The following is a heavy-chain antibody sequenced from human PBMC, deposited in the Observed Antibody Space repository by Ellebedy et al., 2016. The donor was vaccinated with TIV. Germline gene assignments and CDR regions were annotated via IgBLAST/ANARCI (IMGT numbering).Heavy chain of an antibody. CDR2: ISYDGSNK. CDR3: ARDGGSGSYYFDY. D-gene: IGHD1-26*01. CDR1: GFTFSSYA. Sequence: GESLKISXAASGFTFSSYAMHWVRQAPGKGLEWVAVISYDGSNKYYADSVKGRFTISRDNSKNTLYLQMNSLRAEDTAVYYCARDGGSGSYYFDYWGQGTLVTVSS. V-gene: IGHV3-30-3*01. J-gene: IGHJ4*02.